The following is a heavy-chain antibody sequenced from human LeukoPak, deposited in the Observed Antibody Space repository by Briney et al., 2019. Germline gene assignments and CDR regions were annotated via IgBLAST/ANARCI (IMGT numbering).Heavy chain of an antibody. CDR1: GGSVSDYY. V-gene: IGHV4-34*01. J-gene: IGHJ4*02. D-gene: IGHD1-14*01. Sequence: KPSETLSFTCAVYGGSVSDYYWTWIRQPPGKGLEWIGEINQSGTTYYNTSLKSRVTISPNTSKNQVSLKLTSVTAADTAVYYCARGNQRHYEDWGQGTLVTVSS. CDR3: ARGNQRHYED. CDR2: INQSGTT.